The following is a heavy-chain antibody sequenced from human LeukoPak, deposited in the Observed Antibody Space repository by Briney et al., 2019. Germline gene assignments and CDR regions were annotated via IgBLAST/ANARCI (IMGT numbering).Heavy chain of an antibody. CDR1: GFTFSSYS. V-gene: IGHV3-21*01. D-gene: IGHD2-2*01. CDR3: ARVEGDIVVVPAPTIYYCYGMDV. J-gene: IGHJ6*02. Sequence: GGSLRLSCAASGFTFSSYSMNWVRQAPGKGLEWVSSISSSSSYIYYADSVKGRFTISRDNAKNSLYLQMNSLRAEDTAVYYCARVEGDIVVVPAPTIYYCYGMDVWGQGTTVTVSS. CDR2: ISSSSSYI.